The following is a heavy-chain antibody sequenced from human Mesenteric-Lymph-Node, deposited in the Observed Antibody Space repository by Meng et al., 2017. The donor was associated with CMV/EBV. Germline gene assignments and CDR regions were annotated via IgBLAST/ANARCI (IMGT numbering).Heavy chain of an antibody. Sequence: GESLKISCAGSGFTFSNYGIHWVRQAPGKGLEWVSSISSSSSYIYYADSVKGRFTISRDNAKNSLYLQMNSLRAEDTAVYYCARDNWNYRSFDYWGQGTLVTVSS. CDR3: ARDNWNYRSFDY. D-gene: IGHD1-7*01. CDR2: ISSSSSYI. V-gene: IGHV3-21*01. J-gene: IGHJ4*02. CDR1: GFTFSNYG.